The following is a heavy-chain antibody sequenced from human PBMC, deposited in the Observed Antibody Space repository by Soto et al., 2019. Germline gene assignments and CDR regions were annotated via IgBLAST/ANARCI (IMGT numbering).Heavy chain of an antibody. CDR3: ASLPHDYYYGMGV. J-gene: IGHJ6*02. CDR1: GFTFSSYG. Sequence: QVQLVESGGGVVQPGRSLRLSCAASGFTFSSYGMHWVRQAPGKGLEWVAVIWYDGSNKYYADSVKGRFTISRDNSKNTLYLQMNSLRAEDTAVYYCASLPHDYYYGMGVWGQGTTVTVSS. V-gene: IGHV3-33*01. CDR2: IWYDGSNK.